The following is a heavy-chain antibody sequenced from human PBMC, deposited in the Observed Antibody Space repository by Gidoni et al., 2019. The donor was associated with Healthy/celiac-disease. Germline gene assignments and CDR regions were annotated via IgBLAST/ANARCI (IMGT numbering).Heavy chain of an antibody. CDR3: ARGHRAAAGIGFDY. Sequence: QVQLQQWGAGLLKPSETLSLTCAVYGGSFSGYYWSWIRQPPGKGLEWIGEIKHSGSTNYNPSLKSRVTISVDTSKNQFSLKLSSVTAADTAVYYCARGHRAAAGIGFDYWGQGTLVTVSS. V-gene: IGHV4-34*01. CDR1: GGSFSGYY. J-gene: IGHJ4*02. D-gene: IGHD6-13*01. CDR2: IKHSGST.